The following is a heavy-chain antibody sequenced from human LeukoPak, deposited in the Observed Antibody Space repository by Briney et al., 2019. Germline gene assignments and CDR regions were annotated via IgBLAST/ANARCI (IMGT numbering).Heavy chain of an antibody. Sequence: GRSLRLSCAASGFTFSSYGMHWVRQAPGKGLEWVAVISYDGSNKYYADSVKGRFTISRDNSKNTLYLQMNSLRAEDTAVYYCARGQDYGSGSYYNEGYWGQGTLVTVSS. D-gene: IGHD3-10*01. CDR2: ISYDGSNK. CDR1: GFTFSSYG. J-gene: IGHJ4*02. CDR3: ARGQDYGSGSYYNEGY. V-gene: IGHV3-30*03.